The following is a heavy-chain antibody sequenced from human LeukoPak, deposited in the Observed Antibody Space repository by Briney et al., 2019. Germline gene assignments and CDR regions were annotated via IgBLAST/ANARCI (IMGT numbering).Heavy chain of an antibody. CDR3: ARRKQWLDVTPLDP. V-gene: IGHV1-2*02. J-gene: IGHJ5*02. CDR2: INPNSGGT. Sequence: APVKVSCKASGYTFTGYYMHWVRQAPGQGLEWMGWINPNSGGTNYAQKFQGRVTMTRDTPISTAYMELSRLRSDDTAVYYCARRKQWLDVTPLDPWGQGTLVTVSS. CDR1: GYTFTGYY. D-gene: IGHD6-19*01.